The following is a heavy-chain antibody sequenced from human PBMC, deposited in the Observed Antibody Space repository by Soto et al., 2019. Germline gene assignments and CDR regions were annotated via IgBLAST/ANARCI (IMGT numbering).Heavy chain of an antibody. CDR3: ARSHDYGDYGGAFDI. V-gene: IGHV1-69*12. D-gene: IGHD4-17*01. J-gene: IGHJ3*02. CDR2: IIPIFGTA. CDR1: GGTFSSYA. Sequence: QVQLVQSGAEVKKPGSSVKVSCKASGGTFSSYAISWVRQAPGQGLEWMGGIIPIFGTANYAQKFQGRVTLTADESTRPAYMELSSLRSEDTAVYYCARSHDYGDYGGAFDIWGQGTMVTVSS.